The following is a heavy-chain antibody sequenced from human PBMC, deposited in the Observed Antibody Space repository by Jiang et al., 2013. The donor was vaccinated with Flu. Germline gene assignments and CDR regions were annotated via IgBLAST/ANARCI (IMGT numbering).Heavy chain of an antibody. Sequence: AASGFTFSSYEMNWVPPGSREGAGVGSYISSSGSTIYYADSVKGRFTISRDNAKNSLYLQMNSLRAEDTAVYYCARDRSRGYSYGYGMDVWGKGTTVTVSS. D-gene: IGHD5-18*01. CDR3: ARDRSRGYSYGYGMDV. CDR1: GFTFSSYE. V-gene: IGHV3-48*03. J-gene: IGHJ6*04. CDR2: ISSSGSTI.